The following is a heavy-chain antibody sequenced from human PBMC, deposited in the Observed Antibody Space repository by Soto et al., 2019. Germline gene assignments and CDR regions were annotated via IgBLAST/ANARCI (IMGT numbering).Heavy chain of an antibody. CDR1: GFTFSSYA. CDR2: ISGSGGST. V-gene: IGHV3-23*01. Sequence: EVQLLESGGGLVQPGGSLRLSCAASGFTFSSYAMSWVRQAPGKGLEWVSAISGSGGSTYYADSVKGRFTISRDNAKNTLYLQMNSLRAEDTAVYYCAKKYCSSNSCLDYYYYYMDVWGKGTTVTVSS. CDR3: AKKYCSSNSCLDYYYYYMDV. J-gene: IGHJ6*03. D-gene: IGHD2-2*01.